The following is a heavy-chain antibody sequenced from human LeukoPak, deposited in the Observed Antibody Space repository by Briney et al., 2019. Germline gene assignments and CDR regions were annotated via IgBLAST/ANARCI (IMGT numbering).Heavy chain of an antibody. CDR2: INHSGST. Sequence: PSETLSLTCAVYGGSFSGYYWSWIRQPPGKGLEWIGEINHSGSTNYNPSLKSRVTMSVDTSKNQFSLKLSSVTAADTAVYYCARVGYCGGDCSLDPWGQGTLVTVSS. D-gene: IGHD2-21*02. CDR3: ARVGYCGGDCSLDP. V-gene: IGHV4-34*01. J-gene: IGHJ5*02. CDR1: GGSFSGYY.